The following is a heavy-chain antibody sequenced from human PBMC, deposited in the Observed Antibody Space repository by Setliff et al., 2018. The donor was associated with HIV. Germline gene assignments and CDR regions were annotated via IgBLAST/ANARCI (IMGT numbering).Heavy chain of an antibody. D-gene: IGHD3-9*01. CDR3: ARGVPVLRYFDWLSRLGY. Sequence: VSCKASGGTFSSYAISWVRQAPGQGLEWMGRIIPIFGTPNYAQKFQGRVTITADKSTNTAYMELRSLRSDDTAVYYCARGVPVLRYFDWLSRLGYWGQGTLVTVSS. CDR2: IIPIFGTP. J-gene: IGHJ4*02. V-gene: IGHV1-69*06. CDR1: GGTFSSYA.